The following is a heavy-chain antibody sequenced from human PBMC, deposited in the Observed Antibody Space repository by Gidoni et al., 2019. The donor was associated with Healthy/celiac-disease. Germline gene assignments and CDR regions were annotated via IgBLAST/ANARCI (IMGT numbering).Heavy chain of an antibody. CDR3: ARGEGYYFDY. CDR2: ISYDGSNK. J-gene: IGHJ4*02. D-gene: IGHD1-26*01. CDR1: GFTFSSYA. Sequence: QVQLVESGGGVVQPGRSLRLSCSASGFTFSSYAMHWVRQAPGKGLEWVAVISYDGSNKYYADSVKGRFTISRDNSKNTLYLQMNSLRAEDTAVYYCARGEGYYFDYWGQGTLVTVSS. V-gene: IGHV3-30-3*01.